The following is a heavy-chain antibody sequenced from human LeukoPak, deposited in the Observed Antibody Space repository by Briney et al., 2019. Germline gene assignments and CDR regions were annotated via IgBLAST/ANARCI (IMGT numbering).Heavy chain of an antibody. V-gene: IGHV4-61*02. CDR3: ARARNGQWFGELSFSLDV. CDR1: GGSISSGSYY. D-gene: IGHD3-10*01. CDR2: IYTSGST. J-gene: IGHJ6*04. Sequence: SQTLSLTCTVSGGSISSGSYYWSWIRQPAGKGLEWIGRIYTSGSTNYNPSLKSRVTISVDTSKNQFSLKLSSVTAADTAVYYCARARNGQWFGELSFSLDVWGKGTTVTVSS.